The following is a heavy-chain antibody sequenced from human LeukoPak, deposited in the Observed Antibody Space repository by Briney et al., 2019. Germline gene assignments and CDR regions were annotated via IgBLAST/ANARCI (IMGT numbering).Heavy chain of an antibody. CDR3: ARSPGGSWRDAFDI. Sequence: GASVKVSCKASGGTFSSYAISWVRQAPGQGLEWMGRIIPIFGTANYAQKFQGRVTITTDESTSTAYMELSSLRSEDTAVYYCARSPGGSWRDAFDIWGQGTMVTVSS. D-gene: IGHD1-26*01. CDR2: IIPIFGTA. V-gene: IGHV1-69*05. J-gene: IGHJ3*02. CDR1: GGTFSSYA.